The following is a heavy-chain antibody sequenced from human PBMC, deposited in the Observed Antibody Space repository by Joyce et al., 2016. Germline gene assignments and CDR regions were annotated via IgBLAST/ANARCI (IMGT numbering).Heavy chain of an antibody. J-gene: IGHJ3*02. V-gene: IGHV1-69*01. CDR2: ILPIFKTS. D-gene: IGHD3-16*01. CDR1: GGTFNRYV. CDR3: ATENGRDYLGASDI. Sequence: QVLLVQSGAEVRKPGSSVKVSCKASGGTFNRYVINWVRQVPGQGLEWLGQILPIFKTSNYGQKFQGRVTITADESTATAYMELTRLTSADTAVYFCATENGRDYLGASDIWGQGTKVIVSP.